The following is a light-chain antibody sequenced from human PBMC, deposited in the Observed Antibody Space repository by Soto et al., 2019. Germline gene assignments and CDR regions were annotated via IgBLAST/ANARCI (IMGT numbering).Light chain of an antibody. V-gene: IGKV3-20*01. CDR2: AAS. CDR3: QKYGSAFT. Sequence: EIVLTQSPGTQSLSPGERATLSSRASQSVSSNYLAWYQHKPGQGPRLLIYAASSRATGIPDRFSGSGSGTDFTLTISRLEPEDFALYYCQKYGSAFTFGPGTKVEIK. J-gene: IGKJ3*01. CDR1: QSVSSNY.